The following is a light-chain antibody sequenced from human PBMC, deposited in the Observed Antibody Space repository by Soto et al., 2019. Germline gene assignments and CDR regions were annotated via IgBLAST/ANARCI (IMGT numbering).Light chain of an antibody. CDR3: CSYTSANTFV. V-gene: IGLV2-14*01. CDR1: SSDVGGYNY. CDR2: EVS. Sequence: QSVLTQSASVSGSPGQSITISCTGTSSDVGGYNYVSWYQHHPGKAPKFMIYEVSNRPSGVSNRFSGSKSGNTASLTISGLQAEDEADYYCCSYTSANTFVFGTGTKLTVL. J-gene: IGLJ1*01.